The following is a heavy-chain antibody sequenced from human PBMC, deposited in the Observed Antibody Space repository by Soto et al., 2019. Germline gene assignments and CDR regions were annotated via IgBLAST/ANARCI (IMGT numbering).Heavy chain of an antibody. D-gene: IGHD6-6*01. CDR2: INPNGGST. CDR1: GYTFINYY. CDR3: VRATAARQRDYSYHYYLHI. Sequence: QVQLVQSGAEVKKPGASVKVSCKASGYTFINYYIHWVRQAPGQGLEWMGVINPNGGSTVYSHKFTGRVTLTRDTSTSTVYVELSSLRSEDTAVYFCVRATAARQRDYSYHYYLHIWGKGTTVTVSS. J-gene: IGHJ6*03. V-gene: IGHV1-46*03.